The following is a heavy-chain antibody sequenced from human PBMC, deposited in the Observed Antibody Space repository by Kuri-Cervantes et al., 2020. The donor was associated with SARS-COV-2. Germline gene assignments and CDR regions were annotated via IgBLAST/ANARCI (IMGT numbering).Heavy chain of an antibody. CDR1: GYTFTDYY. CDR3: ARSGSAPYYYYGMDV. CDR2: INPNSGGT. D-gene: IGHD3-10*01. V-gene: IGHV1-2*02. Sequence: ASVKVSCKASGYTFTDYYMHWVRQAPGQGLEWMGWINPNSGGTNYAQKFQGRVTMTTDTSTSTAYMDLRSLRSDDTAVYYCARSGSAPYYYYGMDVWGQGTTVTVSS. J-gene: IGHJ6*02.